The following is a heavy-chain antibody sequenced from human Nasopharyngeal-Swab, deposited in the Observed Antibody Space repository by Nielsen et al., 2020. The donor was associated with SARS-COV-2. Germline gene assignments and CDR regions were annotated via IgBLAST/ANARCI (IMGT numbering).Heavy chain of an antibody. D-gene: IGHD2-15*01. Sequence: VRQAPGKGLEWVSYISSSSSTIYYADSVKGRFTISRDNAKNSLYLQMNSLRDEDTAVYYCAREELGYCSGGSCLPFDYWGQGTLVTSPQ. CDR3: AREELGYCSGGSCLPFDY. CDR2: ISSSSSTI. J-gene: IGHJ4*02. V-gene: IGHV3-48*02.